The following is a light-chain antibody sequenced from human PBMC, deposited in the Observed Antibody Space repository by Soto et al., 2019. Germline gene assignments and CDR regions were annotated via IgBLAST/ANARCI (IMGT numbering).Light chain of an antibody. CDR1: SSNIGAGYD. J-gene: IGLJ3*02. Sequence: QPVLTQPPSVSGAPGQRVTISCTGSSSNIGAGYDVHWYQQLPGTAPKLLIYINTNRPSGVPDRFSGSKSDTSASLAITGLQAEDEGDYYCHSYDSSLSAWVFGGGTKLTVL. CDR3: HSYDSSLSAWV. CDR2: INT. V-gene: IGLV1-40*01.